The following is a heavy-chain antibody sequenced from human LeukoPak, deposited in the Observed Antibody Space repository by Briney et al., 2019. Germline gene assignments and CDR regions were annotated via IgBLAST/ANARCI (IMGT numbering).Heavy chain of an antibody. D-gene: IGHD6-13*01. CDR2: INHSGST. CDR1: GGSFSGYY. Sequence: SETLSLTCAVYGGSFSGYYWSWIRQPPGKGLEWIGEINHSGSTNYNPSLKSRVNISVDTSKNQFSLKLSSVTAADTAVYYCARGRGYSSSWYFYFDIWGQGTMSPSLQ. CDR3: ARGRGYSSSWYFYFDI. J-gene: IGHJ3*02. V-gene: IGHV4-34*01.